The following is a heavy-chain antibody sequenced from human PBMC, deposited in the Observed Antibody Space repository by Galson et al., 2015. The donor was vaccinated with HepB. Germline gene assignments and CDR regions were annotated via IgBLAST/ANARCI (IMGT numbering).Heavy chain of an antibody. V-gene: IGHV4-39*01. CDR1: GDSISSSNHY. CDR2: MHYGGSA. Sequence: LSLTCTVSGDSISSSNHYWGWIRQPPGKGLEWIGTMHYGGSAYYNPSLKSRVTISVDTSKIPFSLKLTSVTADDTAVYYCARRLRSGSGWTFDYWGQGTLVTVSS. CDR3: ARRLRSGSGWTFDY. J-gene: IGHJ4*02. D-gene: IGHD6-19*01.